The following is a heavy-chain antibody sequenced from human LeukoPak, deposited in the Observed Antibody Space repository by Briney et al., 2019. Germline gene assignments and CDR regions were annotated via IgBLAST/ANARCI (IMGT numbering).Heavy chain of an antibody. CDR3: AXLAKMATIDDFDY. V-gene: IGHV3-74*01. Sequence: GGSLRLSCAASGFSFSSYWMHWVRQAPGKGLVWVSRISSDASTTNYADSVKGRFTISRDNAKNTLYLQMNSLRAEDTAMYYCAXLAKMATIDDFDYWGQGTLVTVSS. D-gene: IGHD5-24*01. CDR1: GFSFSSYW. J-gene: IGHJ4*02. CDR2: ISSDASTT.